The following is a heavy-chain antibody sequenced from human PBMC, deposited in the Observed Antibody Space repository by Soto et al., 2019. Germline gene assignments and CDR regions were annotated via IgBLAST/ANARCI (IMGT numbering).Heavy chain of an antibody. V-gene: IGHV4-4*07. Sequence: SETLSLTCTVSGDSISSYYWSWIRQPAGKGMEWIGRIHTTENTNYNPSLRSRVTMSVDTSNNQFSLKLTSLTAADTAVYYCARALTSAAGLYFDYWGQGTLVTVSS. CDR3: ARALTSAAGLYFDY. CDR2: IHTTENT. D-gene: IGHD6-13*01. J-gene: IGHJ4*02. CDR1: GDSISSYY.